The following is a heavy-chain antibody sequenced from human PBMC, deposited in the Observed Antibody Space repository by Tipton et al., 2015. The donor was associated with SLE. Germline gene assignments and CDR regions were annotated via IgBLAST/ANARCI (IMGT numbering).Heavy chain of an antibody. V-gene: IGHV4-39*07. Sequence: GLVKPSETLSLTCIVSGDSINSGSYSWAWIRQPPGKGLEWVGSVYYIGTTNYNPSLKSRVTISVDKSKNQFSLKLSSVTAADTAVYYCATGNRGYYRPFDYWGQGTLVTVSS. CDR3: ATGNRGYYRPFDY. CDR2: VYYIGTT. J-gene: IGHJ4*02. CDR1: GDSINSGSYS. D-gene: IGHD3-3*01.